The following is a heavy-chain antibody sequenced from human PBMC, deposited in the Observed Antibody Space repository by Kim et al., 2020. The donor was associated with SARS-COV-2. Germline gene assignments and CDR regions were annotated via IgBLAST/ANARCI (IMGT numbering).Heavy chain of an antibody. CDR3: ARSYSGPFYI. J-gene: IGHJ3*02. CDR1: GGSVSNSNYY. CDR2: VYYSGTT. D-gene: IGHD3-10*01. V-gene: IGHV4-39*01. Sequence: SETLSLTCTVSGGSVSNSNYYWGWIRQSPGKGLEWIGTVYYSGTTYSNPSLKRRVTMSVDTSKNQFSLRLSSATAADTAVYYCARSYSGPFYIWGQGTMV.